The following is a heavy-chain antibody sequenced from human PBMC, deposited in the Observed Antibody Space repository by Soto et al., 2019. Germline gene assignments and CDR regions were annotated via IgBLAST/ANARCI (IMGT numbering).Heavy chain of an antibody. D-gene: IGHD3-9*01. CDR3: ARDVRGVLRYFDWLSAGVAFDI. V-gene: IGHV1-3*01. CDR2: INAGNGNT. CDR1: GYTFTSYA. Sequence: ASVKVSCKASGYTFTSYAMHWVRQAPGQRLEWMGWINAGNGNTKYSQKFQGRVTITRDTSASTAYMELSSLRSEDTAVYYCARDVRGVLRYFDWLSAGVAFDIWGQGTMVTVSS. J-gene: IGHJ3*02.